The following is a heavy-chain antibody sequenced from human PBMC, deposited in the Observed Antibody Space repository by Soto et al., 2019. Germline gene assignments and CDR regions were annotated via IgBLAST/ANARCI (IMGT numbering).Heavy chain of an antibody. CDR3: ARDMTRTVVPYFDF. V-gene: IGHV1-69*06. Sequence: SVKVSCKASGGTFSNYVVNWVRQAPGQGLEWMGRIIPISGAANYAQKFQGRATITADKSTSTSYMELSSLRSEDTAVYYCARDMTRTVVPYFDFWGQGTLVTVSS. D-gene: IGHD1-7*01. J-gene: IGHJ4*02. CDR1: GGTFSNYV. CDR2: IIPISGAA.